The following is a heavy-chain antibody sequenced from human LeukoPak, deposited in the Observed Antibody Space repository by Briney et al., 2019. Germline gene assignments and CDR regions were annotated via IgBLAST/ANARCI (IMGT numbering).Heavy chain of an antibody. V-gene: IGHV5-51*01. Sequence: PGESLKISCKGSGYSFTSYWIGWVRQMPGKGLEWMGIIYPGDSDTRYSPSFQGQVTISADKSISTAYLQWSSLKASDTAMYYCARRGGAGGGFDYGLTAFNYWGQGTLVTVSS. D-gene: IGHD4-17*01. J-gene: IGHJ4*02. CDR2: IYPGDSDT. CDR3: ARRGGAGGGFDYGLTAFNY. CDR1: GYSFTSYW.